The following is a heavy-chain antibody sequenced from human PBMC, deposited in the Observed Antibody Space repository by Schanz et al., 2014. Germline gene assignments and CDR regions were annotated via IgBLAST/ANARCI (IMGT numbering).Heavy chain of an antibody. CDR2: ISYDGSNK. D-gene: IGHD2-15*01. J-gene: IGHJ4*02. CDR3: ARDRGYCSGGSCLTCDY. V-gene: IGHV3-30-3*01. Sequence: QVQLVESGGGVVQFGRSLRLSCAVSGFTVISNHMSWVRQAPGKGLEWVAVISYDGSNKYYADSVKGRFTISRDNSKNTLYLQMNTLRAEDTAVYYCARDRGYCSGGSCLTCDYWGQGTLVTVSS. CDR1: GFTVISNH.